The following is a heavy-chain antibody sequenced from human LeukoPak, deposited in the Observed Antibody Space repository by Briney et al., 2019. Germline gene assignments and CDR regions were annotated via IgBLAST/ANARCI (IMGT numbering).Heavy chain of an antibody. V-gene: IGHV1-69*13. CDR2: IIPIVDTA. CDR3: ARDYVDDIPMIKDY. Sequence: SVKVSCKASGGTFSSYAISWVRQAPGQGLEWMGGIIPIVDTANYAQKFQGRVTITADESTSTAYMELSSLRSEDTAVYYCARDYVDDIPMIKDYWGQGTLVTVSS. CDR1: GGTFSSYA. D-gene: IGHD2-8*01. J-gene: IGHJ4*02.